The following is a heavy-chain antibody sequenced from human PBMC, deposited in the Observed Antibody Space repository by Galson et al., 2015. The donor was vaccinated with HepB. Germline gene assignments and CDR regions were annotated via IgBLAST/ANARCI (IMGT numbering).Heavy chain of an antibody. CDR1: GGSISSYY. V-gene: IGHV4-4*07. J-gene: IGHJ5*02. Sequence: ETLSLTCTVSGGSISSYYWSWIRQPAGKGLEWIGRIYTSGSTNYNPSLKSRVTMSVDTSKNQFSLKLSSVTAADTAVYYCARDERGYVGATMRGGWFDPWGQGTLVTVSS. D-gene: IGHD1-26*01. CDR2: IYTSGST. CDR3: ARDERGYVGATMRGGWFDP.